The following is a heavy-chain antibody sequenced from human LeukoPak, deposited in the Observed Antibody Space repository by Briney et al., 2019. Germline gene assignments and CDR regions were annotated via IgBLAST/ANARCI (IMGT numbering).Heavy chain of an antibody. Sequence: GEPLKISCKCSGYIFTNSWICCGRQMAGEGVEWMGIIYPGDSDTRYSPSFQGQVTISADKSISTAYLQWSSLKASDTAMYYCARVWYSGYEFDYWGQGTLVTVSS. D-gene: IGHD5-12*01. J-gene: IGHJ4*02. CDR3: ARVWYSGYEFDY. CDR1: GYIFTNSW. V-gene: IGHV5-51*01. CDR2: IYPGDSDT.